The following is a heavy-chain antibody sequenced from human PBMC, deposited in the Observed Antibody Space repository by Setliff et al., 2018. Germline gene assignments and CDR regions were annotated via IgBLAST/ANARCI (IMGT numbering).Heavy chain of an antibody. D-gene: IGHD1-26*01. CDR1: GGNFNNYA. CDR3: ARAGDAASGRKGVFEY. Sequence: SVKVSCKASGGNFNNYAINWVRQAPGQGLEWVGRIIPLFGTTNFAQEFQGRVTITADESTETTYMDLTSLRSEDTAVYYCARAGDAASGRKGVFEYWGQGTAVTVSS. V-gene: IGHV1-69*13. CDR2: IIPLFGTT. J-gene: IGHJ4*02.